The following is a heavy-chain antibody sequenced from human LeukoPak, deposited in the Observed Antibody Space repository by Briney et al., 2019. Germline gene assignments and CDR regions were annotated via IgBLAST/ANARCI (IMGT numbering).Heavy chain of an antibody. Sequence: GGSLRLSCAASGFTFSSSWMHWVRQAPGKGLVWVSRINSDESTTTYADSVKGRFTISRDNAKNTLYLQMNSLRAEVTAVYYCARGNTLRYYDYWGQGTLVTVSS. CDR2: INSDESTT. CDR1: GFTFSSSW. CDR3: ARGNTLRYYDY. D-gene: IGHD3-9*01. J-gene: IGHJ4*02. V-gene: IGHV3-74*01.